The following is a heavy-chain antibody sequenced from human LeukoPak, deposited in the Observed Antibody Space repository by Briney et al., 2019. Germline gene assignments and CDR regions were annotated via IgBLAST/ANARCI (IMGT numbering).Heavy chain of an antibody. CDR1: GFTFRNYN. Sequence: GGSLRLSCAASGFTFRNYNMNWVRQAPGKGLEWVSFISSSSGYIYHADSVKGRFTVSRDNAKISLYLQMNSLRAEDTAVYYCARVQDGYSIAWGQGTLVTVSS. J-gene: IGHJ5*02. V-gene: IGHV3-21*01. CDR2: ISSSSGYI. D-gene: IGHD5-18*01. CDR3: ARVQDGYSIA.